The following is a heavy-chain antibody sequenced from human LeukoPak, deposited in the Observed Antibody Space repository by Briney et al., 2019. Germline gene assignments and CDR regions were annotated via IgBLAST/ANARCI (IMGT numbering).Heavy chain of an antibody. J-gene: IGHJ4*02. Sequence: EASVKVSCKASGGTFSSYAISWVRQAPGQGLEWMGRIIPIFGTANYAQKFQGRVTITADKSTSTAYMELSSLRSEDTAVYYCARTSSGWNSPYFDYWGQGTLVTVSS. CDR2: IIPIFGTA. D-gene: IGHD6-19*01. V-gene: IGHV1-69*06. CDR3: ARTSSGWNSPYFDY. CDR1: GGTFSSYA.